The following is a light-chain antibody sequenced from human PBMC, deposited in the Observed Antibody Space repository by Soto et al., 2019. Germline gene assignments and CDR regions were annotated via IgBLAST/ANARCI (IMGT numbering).Light chain of an antibody. CDR2: SNN. CDR3: AACDDSLNAYV. CDR1: SSNIGSNT. Sequence: QSVLTQPPSASGTPGQRVTISCSGSSSNIGSNTVNWYQQLPGTAPKLLIYSNNERPSGVPDRFSCSKSGTSASLAISGLQAEDEADFYCAACDDSLNAYVIGTGTKLTVL. V-gene: IGLV1-44*01. J-gene: IGLJ1*01.